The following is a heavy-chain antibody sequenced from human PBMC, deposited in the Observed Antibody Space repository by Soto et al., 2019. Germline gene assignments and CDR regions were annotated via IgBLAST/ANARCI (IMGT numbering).Heavy chain of an antibody. CDR3: ARGGAYHGGWFS. Sequence: EVQLVESGGGLVQPGGSLRLSCAASGFTFSGYWMHWVRQSPGKGLVWVSRLNSDGSITSYADSVKGRFTISRDNAKNTLYLQMNSLRAEDTAVYFWARGGAYHGGWFSWGPGTLVTVSS. V-gene: IGHV3-74*01. D-gene: IGHD6-19*01. J-gene: IGHJ4*02. CDR1: GFTFSGYW. CDR2: LNSDGSIT.